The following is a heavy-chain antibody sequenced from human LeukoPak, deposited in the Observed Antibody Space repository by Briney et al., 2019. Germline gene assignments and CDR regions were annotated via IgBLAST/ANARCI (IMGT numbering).Heavy chain of an antibody. J-gene: IGHJ3*02. CDR3: ARARRGTSSLAFDI. V-gene: IGHV4-61*02. Sequence: SETLSLTCTVSGGSISSGSYYWSWIRQPAGKGLEWIGRIYSSGSTNYNPSLKSRVTISLDTSKNQFSLKLSSVTAADTAVYYCARARRGTSSLAFDIWGQGTMVTVSS. CDR2: IYSSGST. D-gene: IGHD3-16*01. CDR1: GGSISSGSYY.